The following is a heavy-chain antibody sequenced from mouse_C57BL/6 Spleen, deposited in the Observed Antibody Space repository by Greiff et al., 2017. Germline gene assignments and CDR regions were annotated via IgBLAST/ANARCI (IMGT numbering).Heavy chain of an antibody. CDR2: IDPENGDP. CDR1: GFNIKDDY. J-gene: IGHJ3*01. Sequence: VQLKQSGAELVRPGASVKLSCTASGFNIKDDYMHWVKQRPEQGLEWIGWIDPENGDPESASKFPGKATITAATSSNTAYLQLSSLTSEYTAVYYCTGGYGYDGFAYWGQGTLVTVSA. V-gene: IGHV14-4*01. D-gene: IGHD2-2*01. CDR3: TGGYGYDGFAY.